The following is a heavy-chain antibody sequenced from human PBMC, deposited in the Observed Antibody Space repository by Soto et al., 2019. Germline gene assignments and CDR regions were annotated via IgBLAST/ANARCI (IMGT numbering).Heavy chain of an antibody. CDR2: ISGSGGST. Sequence: LRLSCAASGFTFSSYAMSWVRQAPGKGLEWVSAISGSGGSTYYADSVKGRFTISRDNSKNTLYLQMNSLRAEDTAVYYCAKDPEAAAGRQPDYWGQGTLVTVSS. J-gene: IGHJ4*02. CDR1: GFTFSSYA. V-gene: IGHV3-23*01. CDR3: AKDPEAAAGRQPDY. D-gene: IGHD6-13*01.